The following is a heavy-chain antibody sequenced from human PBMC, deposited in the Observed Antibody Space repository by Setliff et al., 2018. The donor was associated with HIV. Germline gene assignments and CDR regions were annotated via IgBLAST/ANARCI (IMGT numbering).Heavy chain of an antibody. J-gene: IGHJ6*03. CDR3: ARDGGDTAMVSYYYYYYMDV. CDR1: GYTFTSYA. Sequence: ASVKVSCKASGYTFTSYAMHWVRQAPGQRLEWMGWINAGNGNTKYSQKFQGRVAITRDTSASTAYMELSSLRSEDTAVYYCARDGGDTAMVSYYYYYYMDVWGKGTTVTVSS. CDR2: INAGNGNT. D-gene: IGHD5-18*01. V-gene: IGHV1-3*01.